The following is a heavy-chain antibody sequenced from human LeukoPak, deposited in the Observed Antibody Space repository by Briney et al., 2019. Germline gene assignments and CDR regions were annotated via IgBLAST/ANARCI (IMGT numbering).Heavy chain of an antibody. Sequence: PSQTLSLTCTVSGGSISSASYYWSWIRQPAGKGLEWIGRIYSSGSTNYNPSLKSRVTISVDTSKNQFSLKLSSVTAADTAVYYCAGGSGYYSYAMDVWGKGTTVTVSS. J-gene: IGHJ6*04. CDR3: AGGSGYYSYAMDV. V-gene: IGHV4-61*02. CDR1: GGSISSASYY. CDR2: IYSSGST.